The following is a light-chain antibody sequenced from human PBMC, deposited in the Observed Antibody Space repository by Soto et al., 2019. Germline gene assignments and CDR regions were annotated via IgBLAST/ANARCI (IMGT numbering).Light chain of an antibody. CDR2: LCS. J-gene: IGKJ3*01. V-gene: IGKV2-28*01. Sequence: DIVMTQSPLSLPVTPGEPASISCRSSQSLLHSNGYNYLDWYLQKPGQSPQLLIYLCSNRASGVPDRFSGSGSGTDFTLKISRGDAEDVGVYYCMQALQTPFTFGPGTKVDIK. CDR3: MQALQTPFT. CDR1: QSLLHSNGYNY.